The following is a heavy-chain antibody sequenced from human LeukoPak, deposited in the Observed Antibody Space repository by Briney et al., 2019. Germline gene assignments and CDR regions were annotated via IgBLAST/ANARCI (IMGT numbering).Heavy chain of an antibody. V-gene: IGHV1-2*02. Sequence: ASVKVSCKASGYTFTGYYMHWVRQAPGQGLEWMGWINPNSGGTNYAQKLQGRVTMTTDTSTSTAYMELRSLRSDDTAVYYCARLGGSYGNYYYMDVWGKGTTVTISS. CDR1: GYTFTGYY. D-gene: IGHD1-26*01. CDR2: INPNSGGT. J-gene: IGHJ6*03. CDR3: ARLGGSYGNYYYMDV.